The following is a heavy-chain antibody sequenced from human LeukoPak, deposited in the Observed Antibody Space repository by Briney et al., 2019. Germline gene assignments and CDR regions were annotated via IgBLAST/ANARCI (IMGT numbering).Heavy chain of an antibody. V-gene: IGHV3-30*02. Sequence: PGGSLRLSXAASGFTFSSYGMHWVRQAPGKGLEWVAFIRYDGSNKYYADSVKGRFTISRDNSKNTLYLQMNSLRAEDTAVYYCAKDRYSGSYYVSGFDYWGQGTLVTVSS. CDR3: AKDRYSGSYYVSGFDY. CDR1: GFTFSSYG. J-gene: IGHJ4*02. D-gene: IGHD1-26*01. CDR2: IRYDGSNK.